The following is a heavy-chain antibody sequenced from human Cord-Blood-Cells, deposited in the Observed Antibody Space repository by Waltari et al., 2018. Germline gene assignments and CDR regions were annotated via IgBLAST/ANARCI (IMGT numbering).Heavy chain of an antibody. V-gene: IGHV1-24*01. CDR2: FDPEDGET. CDR1: GYTLTELS. J-gene: IGHJ4*02. Sequence: QVQLVQYGAEVKKPGASVQVSCKVYGYTLTELSMHWVRQAPGKGLGWMGGFDPEDGETIYEQKFQGRVTMTEDTSTDTAYMELSSLRSEDTAVYYCATLAPIVGAFDYWGQGTLVTVSS. D-gene: IGHD1-26*01. CDR3: ATLAPIVGAFDY.